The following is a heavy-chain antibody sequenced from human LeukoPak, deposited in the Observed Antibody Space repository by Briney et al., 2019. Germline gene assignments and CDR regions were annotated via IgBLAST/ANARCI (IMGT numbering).Heavy chain of an antibody. CDR1: GGSISSSSYY. V-gene: IGHV4-39*07. D-gene: IGHD4-17*01. CDR2: IYYGGST. J-gene: IGHJ4*02. Sequence: SETLSLTCTVSGGSISSSSYYWGGIRQPPGKGLEWIGSIYYGGSTYYSPSLKSRVTISVDKSKNQFSLSLTSVTAADQAVYFYVRGTPGVANGDYDYWGQGTLVTVSS. CDR3: VRGTPGVANGDYDY.